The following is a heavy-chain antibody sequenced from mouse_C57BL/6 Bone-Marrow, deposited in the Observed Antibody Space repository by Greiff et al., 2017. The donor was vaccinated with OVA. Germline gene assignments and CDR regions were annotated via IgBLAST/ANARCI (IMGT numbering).Heavy chain of an antibody. CDR2: ISSGGSYT. V-gene: IGHV5-6*02. D-gene: IGHD2-2*01. CDR1: GFTFSSYG. Sequence: EVMLVESGGDLVKPGGSLKLSCAASGFTFSSYGMSWVRQTPDKRLEWVATISSGGSYTYYPDSVKGRFTISRDNAKNTLYLQMSSLKSEDTAEYYCAGRGLYFDYWGQGTTLTVSS. J-gene: IGHJ2*01. CDR3: AGRGLYFDY.